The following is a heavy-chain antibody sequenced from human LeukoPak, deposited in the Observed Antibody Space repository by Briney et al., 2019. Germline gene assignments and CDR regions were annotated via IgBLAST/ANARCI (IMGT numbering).Heavy chain of an antibody. D-gene: IGHD3-3*01. CDR2: IRSKAYGGTT. Sequence: PGGSLRLSCTASGFTFGDYAMSWFRQAPGKGLEWVGFIRSKAYGGTTEYAASVKGRFTISRDDSKSIAYLQMNSLKTEDTAVYYCTRGGREYYDFWSGAWSLGWFDPWGQGTLVTVSS. CDR3: TRGGREYYDFWSGAWSLGWFDP. J-gene: IGHJ5*02. CDR1: GFTFGDYA. V-gene: IGHV3-49*03.